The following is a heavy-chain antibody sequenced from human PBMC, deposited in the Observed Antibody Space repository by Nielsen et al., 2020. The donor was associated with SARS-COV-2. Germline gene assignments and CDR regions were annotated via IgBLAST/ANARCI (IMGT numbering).Heavy chain of an antibody. CDR2: IWYDGSNK. V-gene: IGHV3-33*08. CDR3: ARDVKDSSGWDYYFDY. CDR1: GFTFSSYA. D-gene: IGHD6-19*01. Sequence: GGSLRLSCAASGFTFSSYAMSWVRQAPGKGLEWVAVIWYDGSNKYYADSVKGRFTISRDNSKNTLYLQMNSLRAEDTAVYYCARDVKDSSGWDYYFDYWGQGTLVTVSS. J-gene: IGHJ4*02.